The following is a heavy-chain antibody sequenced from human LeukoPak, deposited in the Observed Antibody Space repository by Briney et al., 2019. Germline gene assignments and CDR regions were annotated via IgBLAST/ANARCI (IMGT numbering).Heavy chain of an antibody. V-gene: IGHV3-30*18. Sequence: GGSLRLSCAASGFTFSSYGMHWVRQAPGKGLDWVAAISNDGSKKYYADSVKGRFTISRDNSKNTLSLQVSSLRAEDTAVYYCAKDRYSYAFEYSDSWGQGTLVTVSS. CDR3: AKDRYSYAFEYSDS. J-gene: IGHJ4*02. D-gene: IGHD5-18*01. CDR2: ISNDGSKK. CDR1: GFTFSSYG.